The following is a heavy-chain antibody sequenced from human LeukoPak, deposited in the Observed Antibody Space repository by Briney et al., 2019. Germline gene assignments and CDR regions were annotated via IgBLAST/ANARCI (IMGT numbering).Heavy chain of an antibody. CDR3: ARDGGLHTNFDY. Sequence: GGSLRLSCAASGFSFRNYWMGWVRQAPGKGKEWVANTKPDGSAEYYADSVRGRFTASRDNANNLLYLQMNRLRAEDTAVYYCARDGGLHTNFDYWGQGTLLTVSS. V-gene: IGHV3-7*01. D-gene: IGHD2-15*01. CDR2: TKPDGSAE. CDR1: GFSFRNYW. J-gene: IGHJ4*02.